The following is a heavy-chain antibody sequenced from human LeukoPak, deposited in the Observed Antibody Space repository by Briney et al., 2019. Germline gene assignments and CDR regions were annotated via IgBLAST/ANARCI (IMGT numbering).Heavy chain of an antibody. V-gene: IGHV4-34*01. CDR3: ARHGLDSSGYYFYAFDI. D-gene: IGHD3-22*01. J-gene: IGHJ3*02. CDR2: INHSGST. Sequence: SETLSLTCAVYGGSFSGYYWSWIRQPPGKGLEWIGEINHSGSTYYNPSLKSRVTISVDTSKNQFSLKLSSVTAADTAVYYCARHGLDSSGYYFYAFDIWGQGTMVTVSS. CDR1: GGSFSGYY.